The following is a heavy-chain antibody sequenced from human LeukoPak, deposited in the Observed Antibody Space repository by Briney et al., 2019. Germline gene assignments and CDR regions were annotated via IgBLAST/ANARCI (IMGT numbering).Heavy chain of an antibody. CDR3: ARYYGLDYYYYMDV. CDR1: GGTFSSYA. Sequence: SVKVSCKASGGTFSSYAISWVRQAPGQGLEWMGGIIPIFGTANYAQKFQGRATITADESTSTAYMELSSLRSEDTAVYYCARYYGLDYYYYMDVWGKGTTVTVSS. J-gene: IGHJ6*03. D-gene: IGHD3-10*01. CDR2: IIPIFGTA. V-gene: IGHV1-69*13.